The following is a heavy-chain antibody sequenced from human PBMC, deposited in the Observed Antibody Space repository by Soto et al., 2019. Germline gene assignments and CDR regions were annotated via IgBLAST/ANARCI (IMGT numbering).Heavy chain of an antibody. V-gene: IGHV3-15*07. Sequence: GGSLRLSCAASGFGFINAWLNWVRQAPGKGLEWVGRIKGKKDGGTTDHAAPVKGRFTISRDDSKSMLYLQMNSLKTEDTAVYYCATDYWGSPDAFHIWGQGTMVTVSS. CDR2: IKGKKDGGTT. J-gene: IGHJ3*02. CDR3: ATDYWGSPDAFHI. D-gene: IGHD7-27*01. CDR1: GFGFINAW.